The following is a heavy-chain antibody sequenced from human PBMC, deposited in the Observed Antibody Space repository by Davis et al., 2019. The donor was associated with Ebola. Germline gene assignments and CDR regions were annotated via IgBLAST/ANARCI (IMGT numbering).Heavy chain of an antibody. J-gene: IGHJ5*02. Sequence: ASVKVSCKASGGTFTSYGISWVRQAPAQPFEWMVGIIAYNCNTNYAPKLQGRVTMTTHTSTRTAYMELRSLRSDDTAVYYCARGVEYSGYGGFRFDPWGQGTLVTVSS. D-gene: IGHD5-12*01. CDR2: IIAYNCNT. V-gene: IGHV1-18*01. CDR3: ARGVEYSGYGGFRFDP. CDR1: GGTFTSYG.